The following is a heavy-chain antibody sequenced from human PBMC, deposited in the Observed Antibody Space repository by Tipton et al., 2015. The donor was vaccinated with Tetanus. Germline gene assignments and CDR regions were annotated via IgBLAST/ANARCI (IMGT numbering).Heavy chain of an antibody. V-gene: IGHV3-23*01. Sequence: SLRLSCAASGFTFSSYAMTWVRQAPGKGLEWASAISGSGDTTYYPDSVKGRFAISRDNSKNTLYLQMNSLRGEDAAVYYCAKEGHSSPTTPYIDYWGQGTLVTVSS. J-gene: IGHJ4*02. D-gene: IGHD6-13*01. CDR1: GFTFSSYA. CDR3: AKEGHSSPTTPYIDY. CDR2: ISGSGDTT.